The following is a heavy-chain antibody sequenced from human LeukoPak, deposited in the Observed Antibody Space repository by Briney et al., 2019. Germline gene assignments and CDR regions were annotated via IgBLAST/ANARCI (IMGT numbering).Heavy chain of an antibody. D-gene: IGHD1-26*01. CDR1: GFTFSSYN. J-gene: IGHJ4*02. CDR3: ARVQDSGLFRWY. Sequence: GGSLRLSCAASGFTFSSYNMKWVRQAPGKGLEWVSVIYDDGSTFYADSVRGRFTISRDNTKNTLYLQMNSLRAEDTAVYYCARVQDSGLFRWYWGQGTLVTVSS. V-gene: IGHV3-66*01. CDR2: IYDDGST.